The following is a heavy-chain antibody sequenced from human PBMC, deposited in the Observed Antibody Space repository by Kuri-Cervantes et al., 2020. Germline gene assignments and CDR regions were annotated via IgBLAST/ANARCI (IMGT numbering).Heavy chain of an antibody. J-gene: IGHJ4*02. V-gene: IGHV1-46*01. CDR3: ATMTYYDSSGYYYSYFDY. D-gene: IGHD3-22*01. CDR1: GYTFISYC. Sequence: ASVKVSCKASGYTFISYCMHWVRQAPGQGLEWMGIINPSGGSTSYAQKFQGRVTMTRDTSTSTVYMELSSLRSEDTAVYYCATMTYYDSSGYYYSYFDYWGQGTLVTVSS. CDR2: INPSGGST.